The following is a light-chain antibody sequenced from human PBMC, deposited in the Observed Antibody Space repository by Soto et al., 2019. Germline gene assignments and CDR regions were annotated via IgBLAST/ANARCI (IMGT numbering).Light chain of an antibody. J-gene: IGKJ1*01. CDR3: QQSYSTPTWT. CDR2: DAS. CDR1: QSISSW. Sequence: DIQMTQSPSTLSASVGDRVTITCRASQSISSWLAWYQQKPGKAPKLLIFDASSLESGTPSRFSGSGSGTDFTLTISSLQPEDFATYYCQQSYSTPTWTFGQGTKVDIK. V-gene: IGKV1-5*01.